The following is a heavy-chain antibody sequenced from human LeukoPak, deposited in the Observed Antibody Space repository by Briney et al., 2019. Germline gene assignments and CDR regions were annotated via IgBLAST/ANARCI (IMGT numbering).Heavy chain of an antibody. CDR3: AKGSKAVLFTRDYYMDV. CDR1: GFTFSSYG. CDR2: IWYDGSNK. J-gene: IGHJ6*03. Sequence: GGSLRLSCAASGFTFSSYGIHWVRQAPGKGLEWVAFIWYDGSNKNYADSVKGRFTISRDNSKNTLYLQMNSLRAEDTAVYYCAKGSKAVLFTRDYYMDVWGKGTTVTISS. D-gene: IGHD6-19*01. V-gene: IGHV3-30*02.